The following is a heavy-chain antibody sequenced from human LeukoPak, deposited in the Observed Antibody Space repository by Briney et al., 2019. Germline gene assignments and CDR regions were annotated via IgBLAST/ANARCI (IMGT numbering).Heavy chain of an antibody. CDR3: ARENYGSGSCFDY. CDR2: IYYSGST. Sequence: SQTLSLTCTVSGGSISSGDYYWSWIPQPPGKGLEWIGYIYYSGSTNYNPSLKSRVTISVDTSKNQFSLKLSSVTAADTAVYYCARENYGSGSCFDYWGQGTLVTVSS. J-gene: IGHJ4*02. V-gene: IGHV4-61*08. D-gene: IGHD3-10*01. CDR1: GGSISSGDYY.